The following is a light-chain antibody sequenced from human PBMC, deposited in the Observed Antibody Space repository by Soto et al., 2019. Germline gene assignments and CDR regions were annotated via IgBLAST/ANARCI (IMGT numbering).Light chain of an antibody. V-gene: IGKV3-15*01. CDR3: QRAHTWPLT. Sequence: ERVMTQSPATLSVSPGERATLSCRASQSISTEVAWYQQKPGQPPRLLIYSASTMATGVPARFPGSGAGSEFTRTISRLLSEEFAVYYCQRAHTWPLTLGQGKRLEL. J-gene: IGKJ2*01. CDR1: QSISTE. CDR2: SAS.